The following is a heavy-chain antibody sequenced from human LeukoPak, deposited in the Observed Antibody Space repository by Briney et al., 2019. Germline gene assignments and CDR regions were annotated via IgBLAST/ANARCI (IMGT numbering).Heavy chain of an antibody. CDR3: ARDWRDYYGSGSYRELDY. V-gene: IGHV4-39*07. J-gene: IGHJ4*02. CDR2: IYYSGST. CDR1: GGSISSSSYY. D-gene: IGHD3-10*01. Sequence: SETLSLTCTVSGGSISSSSYYWGWTRQPPGKGLGWIGSIYYSGSTYYNLSLKSRVTISVDTSKNQFSLKLSSVTAADTAVYYCARDWRDYYGSGSYRELDYWGQGTLVTVSS.